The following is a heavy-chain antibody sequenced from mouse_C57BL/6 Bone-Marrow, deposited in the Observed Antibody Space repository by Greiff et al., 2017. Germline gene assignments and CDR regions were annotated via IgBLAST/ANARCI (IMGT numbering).Heavy chain of an antibody. J-gene: IGHJ1*03. CDR2: IYPGSGST. CDR3: ARDHYGNYVLHWYFDV. CDR1: GYTFTSYW. Sequence: QVQLQQPGAELVKPGASVKMSCKASGYTFTSYWITWVKQRPGQGLEWIGDIYPGSGSTNYNEKFKSKATLTVDTSSSTAYMQLSSLTSEDSAVYYCARDHYGNYVLHWYFDVWGTGTTVTVSS. D-gene: IGHD2-1*01. V-gene: IGHV1-55*01.